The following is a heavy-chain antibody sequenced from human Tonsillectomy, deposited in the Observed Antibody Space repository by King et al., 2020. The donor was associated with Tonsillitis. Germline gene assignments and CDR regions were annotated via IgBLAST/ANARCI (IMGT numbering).Heavy chain of an antibody. CDR2: ISGGGGSA. J-gene: IGHJ4*02. CDR3: AKDITRIHYYYDSSGYSYPFDY. V-gene: IGHV3-23*04. CDR1: GFTFSSYA. Sequence: VQLVESGGGLVQPGGSLRLSCAASGFTFSSYAMSWVRQAPGKGLEWVSAISGGGGSAYYADSVKGRFTISRDNPKNTLYLQMNSLRAEDTAVYYCAKDITRIHYYYDSSGYSYPFDYWGQGTLVTVSS. D-gene: IGHD3-22*01.